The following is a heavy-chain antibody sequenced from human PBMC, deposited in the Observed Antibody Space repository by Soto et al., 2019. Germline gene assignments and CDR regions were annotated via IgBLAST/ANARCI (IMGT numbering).Heavy chain of an antibody. CDR2: IWYDGSQK. Sequence: QVQLVESGGGVVQPGRSLRLSCATSGFTFSSYGMHWVHQAPGKGLEWVALIWYDGSQKYYSDSVKGRFTISRDNSMNAVYLQMNSLSAEDRAVYYCASRGIRAVDFDNWGQGVEVIVSS. CDR1: GFTFSSYG. CDR3: ASRGIRAVDFDN. V-gene: IGHV3-33*01. D-gene: IGHD6-13*01. J-gene: IGHJ5*02.